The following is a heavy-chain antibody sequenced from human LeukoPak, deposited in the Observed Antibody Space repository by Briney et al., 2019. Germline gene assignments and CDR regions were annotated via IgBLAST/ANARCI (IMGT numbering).Heavy chain of an antibody. V-gene: IGHV4-34*01. CDR2: INHSGST. CDR1: GGSFSGYY. J-gene: IGHJ5*02. CDR3: ASHFVRGAGIGWFDP. Sequence: KPSETLSLTCAVYGGSFSGYYWSWIRQPPGKGLEWVGEINHSGSTNYNPSLKSRVTISVDTSKNQFSLKLSSVTAADTAVYYCASHFVRGAGIGWFDPWGQGTLVTVSS. D-gene: IGHD3-10*02.